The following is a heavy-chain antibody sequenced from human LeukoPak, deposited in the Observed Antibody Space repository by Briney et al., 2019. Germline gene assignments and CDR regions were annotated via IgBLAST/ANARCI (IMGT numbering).Heavy chain of an antibody. Sequence: GGSLRLSCAASGFTFSSYAMHWVRQAPGKGLEWVAVISYDGSNKYYADSVKGRFTISRDNSKNTLYLQMNSLRAEDTAVYYCARDFSVTLAYYYYYYMDVWGKGTTVTVSS. J-gene: IGHJ6*03. D-gene: IGHD4-17*01. CDR1: GFTFSSYA. CDR3: ARDFSVTLAYYYYYYMDV. CDR2: ISYDGSNK. V-gene: IGHV3-30*04.